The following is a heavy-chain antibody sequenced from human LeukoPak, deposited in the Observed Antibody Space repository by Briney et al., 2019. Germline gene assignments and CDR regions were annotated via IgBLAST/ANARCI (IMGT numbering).Heavy chain of an antibody. V-gene: IGHV3-23*01. Sequence: PGGSLRLSCAASGFTFSSYAMSWVRQAPGKGLEWVSAISGSGGSTYYADSVKGRFTISRDNSKNTLYLQMNSLRAEDTAVYYCAKDTYRDCSSTSCYPGAFDIWGQGTMVTVSP. J-gene: IGHJ3*02. CDR2: ISGSGGST. CDR1: GFTFSSYA. D-gene: IGHD2-2*01. CDR3: AKDTYRDCSSTSCYPGAFDI.